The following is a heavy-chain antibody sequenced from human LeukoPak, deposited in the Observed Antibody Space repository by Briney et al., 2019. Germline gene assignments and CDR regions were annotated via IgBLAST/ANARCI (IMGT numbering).Heavy chain of an antibody. CDR3: TRQAGIAVS. Sequence: GGSLRLSCAASGFTFSGSAMHWVRQASGKGLEWVGRIRSKANSYATAYAASVKGRFTISRDDSKNTAYLQMNSLKTEDTAVYYCTRQAGIAVSWGQGTLVTVSS. CDR2: IRSKANSYAT. J-gene: IGHJ5*02. V-gene: IGHV3-73*01. CDR1: GFTFSGSA. D-gene: IGHD6-19*01.